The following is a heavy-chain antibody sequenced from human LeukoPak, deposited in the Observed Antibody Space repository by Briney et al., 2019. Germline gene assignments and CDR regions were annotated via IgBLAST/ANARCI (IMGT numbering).Heavy chain of an antibody. J-gene: IGHJ1*01. CDR2: ISSSSSYI. CDR1: GFTFSSYS. CDR3: ARAGYSSSWYGSSSAEYFQH. V-gene: IGHV3-21*01. Sequence: GGSLRLSCAASGFTFSSYSMNWVRQAPGKGLEWVSSISSSSSYIYYADSVKGRFTISRDNAKNSLYLQMNSLRAEDTAVYYCARAGYSSSWYGSSSAEYFQHWGQGTLVTVSS. D-gene: IGHD6-13*01.